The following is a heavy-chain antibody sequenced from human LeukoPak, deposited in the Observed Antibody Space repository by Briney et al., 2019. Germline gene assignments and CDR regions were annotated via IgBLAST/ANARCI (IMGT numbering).Heavy chain of an antibody. CDR3: AKDKYSPFDY. Sequence: PGRSLRLSCAASGFTFSSYAMHWVRQAPGKGLEWVAVISYDGSNKYYADSVKGRFTISRDNSKNTLYLQMNSLRAEDTAVYYCAKDKYSPFDYWGQGTLVTVSA. CDR1: GFTFSSYA. J-gene: IGHJ4*02. CDR2: ISYDGSNK. V-gene: IGHV3-30*04. D-gene: IGHD5-18*01.